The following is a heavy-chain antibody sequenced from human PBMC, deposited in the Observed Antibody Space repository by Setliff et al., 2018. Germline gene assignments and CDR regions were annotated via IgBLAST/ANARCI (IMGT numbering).Heavy chain of an antibody. J-gene: IGHJ4*02. D-gene: IGHD3-22*01. CDR3: ARGDSSGYYYILFDF. CDR2: IYYRGST. CDR1: GGSISSSSYY. Sequence: KTSETLSLTCTVSGGSISSSSYYWGWIRQPPGKGLEWIGSIYYRGSTYYNPSLKSRVTMSVDASKNQFSLKLSSVTAADTAAYYCARGDSSGYYYILFDFWGQGTLVTVSS. V-gene: IGHV4-39*07.